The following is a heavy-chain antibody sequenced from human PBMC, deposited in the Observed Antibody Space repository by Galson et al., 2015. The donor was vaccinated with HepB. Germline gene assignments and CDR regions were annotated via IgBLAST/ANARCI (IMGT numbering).Heavy chain of an antibody. CDR3: ASLRGYYYDTSGFYPADY. J-gene: IGHJ4*02. V-gene: IGHV3-66*01. D-gene: IGHD3-22*01. Sequence: SLRLSCAASGFTVSSNYMSWVRQAPGKGLEWVSVIYSGGSTYYADSVKGRFTISRDNSKTTLFLQMHTLRAEDTAVYYCASLRGYYYDTSGFYPADYWGQGTLVTVSS. CDR1: GFTVSSNY. CDR2: IYSGGST.